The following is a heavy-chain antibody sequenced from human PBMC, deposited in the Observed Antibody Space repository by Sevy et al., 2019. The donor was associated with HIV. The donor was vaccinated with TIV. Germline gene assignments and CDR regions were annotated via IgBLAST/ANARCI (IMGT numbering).Heavy chain of an antibody. Sequence: ASVKVSCKASGYTFTGYYMHWVRQAPGQGLEWMGRINPNSGGTNYAQKFQGWVTMTRDTSISTAYMELSRLRSDDTAVYYCARGSYCSSTSCRTPYYYYYYMDVWGKGTTVTVSS. J-gene: IGHJ6*03. V-gene: IGHV1-2*04. CDR1: GYTFTGYY. CDR3: ARGSYCSSTSCRTPYYYYYYMDV. CDR2: INPNSGGT. D-gene: IGHD2-2*01.